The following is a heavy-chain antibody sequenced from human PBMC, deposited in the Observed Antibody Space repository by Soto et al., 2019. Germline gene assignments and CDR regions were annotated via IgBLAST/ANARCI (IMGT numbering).Heavy chain of an antibody. CDR2: INAYNGNT. J-gene: IGHJ4*02. Sequence: QVQLVQSGAEVKKPGASVKVSCKASGYTFTNYGISWVRQAPGQGLEWMGWINAYNGNTKSAQKLQGRVTLTTGTPTSTAYMELRSLRSDDTAVYYCARDAAAGLNDCWGQGTLVTVSS. V-gene: IGHV1-18*01. CDR1: GYTFTNYG. D-gene: IGHD6-13*01. CDR3: ARDAAAGLNDC.